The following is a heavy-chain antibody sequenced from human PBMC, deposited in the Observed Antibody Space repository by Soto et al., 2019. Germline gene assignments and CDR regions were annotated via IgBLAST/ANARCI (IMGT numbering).Heavy chain of an antibody. V-gene: IGHV3-7*01. CDR3: ARVSSSSCDY. CDR1: GFSISSYW. D-gene: IGHD6-6*01. J-gene: IGHJ4*02. Sequence: EVQVVESGGGLVQPGGSLRVSCAASGFSISSYWMSWVRQAPGKGLEWVANIKQDGSEKYYVDSVKGRFTISRDNAKNSLYLQMNSLRAEDTAVYYCARVSSSSCDYWGQGTLVTVSS. CDR2: IKQDGSEK.